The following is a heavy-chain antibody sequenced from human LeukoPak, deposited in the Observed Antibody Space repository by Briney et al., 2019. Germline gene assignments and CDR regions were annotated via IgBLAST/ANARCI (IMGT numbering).Heavy chain of an antibody. CDR1: GGSFSGYY. CDR3: AREVITFGGVMRYYYYYMDV. Sequence: SETLSLTCAVYGGSFSGYYWSWIRQPPGKGLEWIGEINHSGSTNYNPSLKSRVTISVDKSKNQFSLKLSSVTAADTAVYYCAREVITFGGVMRYYYYYMDVWGKGTTVTVSS. J-gene: IGHJ6*03. D-gene: IGHD3-16*01. V-gene: IGHV4-34*01. CDR2: INHSGST.